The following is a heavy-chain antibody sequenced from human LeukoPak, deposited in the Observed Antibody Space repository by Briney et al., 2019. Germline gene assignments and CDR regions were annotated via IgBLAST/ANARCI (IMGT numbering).Heavy chain of an antibody. CDR1: GVTFSSYS. V-gene: IGHV3-48*02. CDR3: ARDLGSGYYYYGMDV. Sequence: GGSLRLSCAAAGVTFSSYSMNLVRQAPGKGLEWVSYISSSSSTIYYADSVKGRFTISRDNAKNSLYLQMNSLRDEDTAVYYCARDLGSGYYYYGMDVWGQGTTVTVSS. D-gene: IGHD1-26*01. J-gene: IGHJ6*02. CDR2: ISSSSSTI.